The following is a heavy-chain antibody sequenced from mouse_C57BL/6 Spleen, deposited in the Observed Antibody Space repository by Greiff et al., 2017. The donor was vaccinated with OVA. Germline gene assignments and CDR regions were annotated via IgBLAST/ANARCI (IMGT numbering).Heavy chain of an antibody. CDR1: GFTFSDYY. D-gene: IGHD4-1*01. V-gene: IGHV5-12*01. CDR3: ARHRTGYWYFDV. Sequence: EVKVEESGGGLVQPGGSLKLSCAASGFTFSDYYMYWVRQTPEKRLEWVAYISNGGGSTYYPDTVKGRFTISRDNAKNTLYLQMSRLKSEDTAMYYCARHRTGYWYFDVWGTGTTVTVSS. CDR2: ISNGGGST. J-gene: IGHJ1*03.